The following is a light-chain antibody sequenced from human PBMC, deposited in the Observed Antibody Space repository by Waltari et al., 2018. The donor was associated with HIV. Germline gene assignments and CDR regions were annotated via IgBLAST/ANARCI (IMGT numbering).Light chain of an antibody. CDR2: DAA. CDR3: KQYGNSPPLT. CDR1: QSVSTSS. J-gene: IGKJ4*01. Sequence: DIVLTHSPGTLSLSRGERATLPCSASQSVSTSSLPWYQQKPGQAPRLLIYDAATRATGIPDRFSGSGSGTDFTLTISRLEPEDFAVYYCKQYGNSPPLTFGGGTKVELK. V-gene: IGKV3-20*01.